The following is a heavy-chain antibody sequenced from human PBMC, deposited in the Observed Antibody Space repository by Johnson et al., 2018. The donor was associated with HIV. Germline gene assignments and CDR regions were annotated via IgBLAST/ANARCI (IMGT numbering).Heavy chain of an antibody. J-gene: IGHJ3*02. D-gene: IGHD1-26*01. CDR1: GFTFDEYD. CDR2: IYSGGST. Sequence: VQLVESGGDVVQPGRSLRLSCAASGFTFDEYDMCWVRQGPGKGLEWVSVIYSGGSTYYADSVKGRFTISRDNSKNTLYLQMNSLRAEDTAVYYCARGGGSSVAFDIWGQGTMVTVSS. V-gene: IGHV3-66*01. CDR3: ARGGGSSVAFDI.